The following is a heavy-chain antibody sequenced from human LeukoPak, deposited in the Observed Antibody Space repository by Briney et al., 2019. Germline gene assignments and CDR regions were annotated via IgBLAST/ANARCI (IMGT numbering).Heavy chain of an antibody. CDR2: INHSGST. CDR1: GGSFSGYY. V-gene: IGHV4-34*01. J-gene: IGHJ4*02. Sequence: SETLSLTCAVYGGSFSGYYWSWIRQPPGKGLEWIGEINHSGSTNYNPSLKSRVTISVDTPKNQFCLKLSSVTAADTAAYYCARGVSGSYVFDYWGQGTLVTVSS. CDR3: ARGVSGSYVFDY. D-gene: IGHD3-16*01.